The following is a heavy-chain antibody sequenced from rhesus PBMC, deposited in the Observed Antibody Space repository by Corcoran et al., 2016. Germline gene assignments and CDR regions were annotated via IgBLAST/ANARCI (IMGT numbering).Heavy chain of an antibody. J-gene: IGHJ4*01. Sequence: QLQLQESGPGLVKPSETMSVTCAVSGGAISSSDWSGTRQAPGKGREWIGYIYGSGSSTNYNPSLKSRVTLSVDTSKNQLSLKLSSVTAADTAVYYCASGTAGTSDYWGQGVLVTVSS. CDR2: IYGSGSST. CDR1: GGAISSSD. D-gene: IGHD1-1*01. CDR3: ASGTAGTSDY. V-gene: IGHV4-169*02.